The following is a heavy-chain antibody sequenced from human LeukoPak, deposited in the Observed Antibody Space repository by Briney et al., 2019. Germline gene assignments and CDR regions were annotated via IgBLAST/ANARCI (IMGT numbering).Heavy chain of an antibody. CDR1: GGSISSSSYY. D-gene: IGHD3-22*01. Sequence: SETLSLTCTVSGGSISSSSYYWGWIRQPPGKGLEWIGSIYYSGSTYYNPSLKSRVIISVDTSKNQFSLKLSSVTAADTAVYYCASDDSSGYLLAYWGQGTLVTVSS. CDR2: IYYSGST. J-gene: IGHJ4*02. CDR3: ASDDSSGYLLAY. V-gene: IGHV4-39*07.